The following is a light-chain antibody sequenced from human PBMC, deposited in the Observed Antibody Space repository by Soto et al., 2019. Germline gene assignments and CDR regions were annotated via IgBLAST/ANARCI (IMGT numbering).Light chain of an antibody. CDR3: AAWDDSLNGYV. V-gene: IGLV1-44*01. CDR1: SSNIGSNT. J-gene: IGLJ1*01. CDR2: SNN. Sequence: QSVVTQPPSASGTPGQRVTISCSGSSSNIGSNTVNWYQQLPGTAPKLLTHSNNQRPSGVPDRFSGSKSGTSASLAISGLQSEDEADYYCAAWDDSLNGYVFGTGTKVTVL.